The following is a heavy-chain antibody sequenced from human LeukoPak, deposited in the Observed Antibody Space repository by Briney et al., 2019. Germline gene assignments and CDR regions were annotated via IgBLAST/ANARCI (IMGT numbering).Heavy chain of an antibody. CDR3: ARALDLLAVTTSPYGMCV. Sequence: GASVKVSCKASGYTFTSYSISWVRQAPGQGLEWMGWIIAYNGDTNYAQKLQGRVTMTTDTTTSTAYMELRSLRSDDTAVYYCARALDLLAVTTSPYGMCVWGKGSTVTVSS. V-gene: IGHV1-18*04. J-gene: IGHJ6*04. CDR2: IIAYNGDT. CDR1: GYTFTSYS. D-gene: IGHD4-17*01.